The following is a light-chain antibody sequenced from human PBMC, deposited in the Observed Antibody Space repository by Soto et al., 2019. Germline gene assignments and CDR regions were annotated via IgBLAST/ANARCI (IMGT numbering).Light chain of an antibody. CDR2: AAS. Sequence: DIRMTQSPSSLSASVGDRVTITCRASQSISSYLNWYQQKPGKAPKLLIFAASSLQSGVPSRFSGSRSGPDFTLTISSLQPEDFATYYCQQSYSSPPTFGQGTKV. V-gene: IGKV1-39*01. CDR1: QSISSY. CDR3: QQSYSSPPT. J-gene: IGKJ1*01.